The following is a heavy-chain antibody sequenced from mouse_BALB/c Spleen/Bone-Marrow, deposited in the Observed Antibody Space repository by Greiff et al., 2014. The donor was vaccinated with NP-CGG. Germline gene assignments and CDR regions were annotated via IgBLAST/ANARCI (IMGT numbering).Heavy chain of an antibody. D-gene: IGHD2-14*01. CDR2: IDPANGNT. V-gene: IGHV14-3*02. J-gene: IGHJ3*01. Sequence: VQLKQSGAELVKPGASVKLSCKASGFNIKDTYMHWVKQRPEQGLEWIGRIDPANGNTKYDPKFQGKATITADTSSNTAYLQLSSLTSEDTAVYYCAAYYRYLAWFAYWGQGTLVTVSA. CDR1: GFNIKDTY. CDR3: AAYYRYLAWFAY.